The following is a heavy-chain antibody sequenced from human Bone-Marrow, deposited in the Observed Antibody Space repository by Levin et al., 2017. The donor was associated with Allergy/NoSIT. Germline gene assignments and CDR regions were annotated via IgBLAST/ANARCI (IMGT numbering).Heavy chain of an antibody. V-gene: IGHV3-48*03. D-gene: IGHD2-15*01. J-gene: IGHJ3*02. CDR2: ISATASHK. CDR1: GFTFSNYE. CDR3: ARIRNGYSLGDVSDS. Sequence: GGSLRLSCVVSGFTFSNYEMSWVRQAPGKGLEWVSYISATASHKYYADSVKGRFTVSRDNVKSSLYLDLNALRVEDTAVYYCARIRNGYSLGDVSDSWGHGTMVIVSS.